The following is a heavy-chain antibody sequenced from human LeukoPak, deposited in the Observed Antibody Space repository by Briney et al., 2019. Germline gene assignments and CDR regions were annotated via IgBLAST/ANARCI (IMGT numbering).Heavy chain of an antibody. CDR2: ITYSGRT. CDR1: GGSISSSSYY. Sequence: SETLSLTCTVSGGSISSSSYYWGWIRPPPGQGLEWIGNITYSGRTYYNPSLKSRVTISVDTSKNQFSLKLSSVTAADTAVYYCARQTGYYYDSSGYLDWFDPWGQGTLVTVSS. CDR3: ARQTGYYYDSSGYLDWFDP. D-gene: IGHD3-22*01. J-gene: IGHJ5*02. V-gene: IGHV4-39*01.